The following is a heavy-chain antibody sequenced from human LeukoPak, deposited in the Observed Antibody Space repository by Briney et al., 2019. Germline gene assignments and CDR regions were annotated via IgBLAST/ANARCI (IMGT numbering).Heavy chain of an antibody. CDR1: GGSISSHY. J-gene: IGHJ4*02. Sequence: PSETLSLTCTVCGGSISSHYWSWIRQPPGKGLEWIAYLLDSVNTKDNPSLQSRLTLSADTSKNQFSLRLSSVTAADTAVYYCATLKRGSIYGYFDFWGQGIKVTVSS. V-gene: IGHV4-59*11. CDR3: ATLKRGSIYGYFDF. CDR2: LLDSVNT. D-gene: IGHD5-18*01.